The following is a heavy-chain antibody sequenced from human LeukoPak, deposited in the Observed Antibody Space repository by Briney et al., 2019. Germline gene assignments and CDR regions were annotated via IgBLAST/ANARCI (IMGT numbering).Heavy chain of an antibody. J-gene: IGHJ4*02. D-gene: IGHD1-14*01. CDR3: ARDFFGFLTGFDY. Sequence: RSLRLSCAASGFTFSSYGMHWVRQAPGKGLEWVAVISYDGSNKYYADSVKGRFTISRDNSKNTLYLQMNSLRAEDTAVYYCARDFFGFLTGFDYWGQGTLVTVSS. CDR2: ISYDGSNK. CDR1: GFTFSSYG. V-gene: IGHV3-30*03.